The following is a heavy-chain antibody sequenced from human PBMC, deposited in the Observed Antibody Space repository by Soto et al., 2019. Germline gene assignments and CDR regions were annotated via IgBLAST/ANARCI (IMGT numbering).Heavy chain of an antibody. Sequence: GGSLRLSYAASGYTFNSYGMHWARQAPEKGLEWVAVIWYDGSNKYYADSVKGRFTISRDNSKNTLYLQKNSLRAEDTAVYYFAISFFVQSANAWGLYAFRARGTL. D-gene: IGHD1-1*01. CDR3: AISFFVQSANAWGLYAF. J-gene: IGHJ2*01. CDR2: IWYDGSNK. CDR1: GYTFNSYG. V-gene: IGHV3-33*01.